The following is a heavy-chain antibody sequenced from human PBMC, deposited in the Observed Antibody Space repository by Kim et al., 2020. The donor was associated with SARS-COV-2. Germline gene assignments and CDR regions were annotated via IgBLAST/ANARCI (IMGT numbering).Heavy chain of an antibody. CDR2: IYTSGST. Sequence: SETLSLTCTVSGGSISSYYWSWIRQPAGKGLEWIGRIYTSGSTNYNPSLKSRVTMSVDTSKNQFSLKLSSVTTADTAVYYCARARGPIGVGWFDPWGQGTLVTVSS. D-gene: IGHD3-10*01. V-gene: IGHV4-4*07. J-gene: IGHJ5*02. CDR3: ARARGPIGVGWFDP. CDR1: GGSISSYY.